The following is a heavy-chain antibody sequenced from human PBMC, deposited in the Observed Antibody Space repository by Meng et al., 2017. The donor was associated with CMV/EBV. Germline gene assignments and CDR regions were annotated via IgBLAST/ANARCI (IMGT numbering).Heavy chain of an antibody. V-gene: IGHV3-7*01. CDR1: GFAFSSYW. J-gene: IGHJ6*02. Sequence: GGSLRLSCAASGFAFSSYWMSWVRQAPGKGLEWVANIKQDGSEKYYVDSVKGRFTISRDNAKNSLYLQMNSLRAEDTAVYYCARDRGFGELGGYYYYGMDVWGQGTTVTVSS. CDR3: ARDRGFGELGGYYYYGMDV. CDR2: IKQDGSEK. D-gene: IGHD3-10*01.